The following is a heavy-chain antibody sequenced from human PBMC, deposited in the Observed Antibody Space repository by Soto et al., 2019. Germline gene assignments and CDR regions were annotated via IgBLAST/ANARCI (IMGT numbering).Heavy chain of an antibody. J-gene: IGHJ5*02. CDR1: GYTFTGYY. CDR3: ARLARYDILTGYYSWFDP. Sequence: ASVKVSCKASGYTFTGYYMHSVRQAPGQGXEWMGWINPNSGGTNYAQKFQGRVTMTRDTSISTAYMELSRLRSDDTAVYYCARLARYDILTGYYSWFDPWGQGTLVTVSS. CDR2: INPNSGGT. D-gene: IGHD3-9*01. V-gene: IGHV1-2*02.